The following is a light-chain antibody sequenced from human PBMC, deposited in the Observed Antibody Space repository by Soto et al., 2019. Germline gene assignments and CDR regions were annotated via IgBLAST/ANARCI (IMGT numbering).Light chain of an antibody. V-gene: IGKV1-9*01. CDR1: QGISSY. CDR2: AAS. Sequence: DIQLTQSPSFLSASVGDRVTITCRASQGISSYLAGYQQKPGKAPKLLIYAASTLQSGVPSRFSGSGSGTEFTLTISSLHTEDFATYYCQQINSYPWTFGQGTQVEIK. CDR3: QQINSYPWT. J-gene: IGKJ1*01.